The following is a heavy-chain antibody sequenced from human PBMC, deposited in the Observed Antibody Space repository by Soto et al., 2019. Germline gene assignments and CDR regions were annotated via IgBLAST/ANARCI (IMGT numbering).Heavy chain of an antibody. V-gene: IGHV1-46*01. CDR1: GYTFTSYY. D-gene: IGHD3-3*01. J-gene: IGHJ4*02. CDR2: INPSGGST. Sequence: QVQLVQSGAEVKKPGASVKVSCKASGYTFTSYYMHWVRQAPGPGLEWMGIINPSGGSTSYAQKFQGRVTMTRDTSTSTVYMELSSLRSEDTAVYYCARDPNYDFWSGSRSYFDYWGQGTLVTVSS. CDR3: ARDPNYDFWSGSRSYFDY.